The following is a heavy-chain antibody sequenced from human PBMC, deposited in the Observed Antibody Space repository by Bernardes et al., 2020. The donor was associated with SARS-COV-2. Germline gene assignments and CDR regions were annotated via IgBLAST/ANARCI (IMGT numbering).Heavy chain of an antibody. CDR2: ISSSSSYI. Sequence: GGSLRLSCAASGFTFSSYSMNWVRQAPGKGLEWVSSISSSSSYIYYADSVKGRFTISRDNAKNSLYLQMNSLRAEDTAVYYCAREGLGVVRGVTGSYYYYYGMDVWGQGTTVTVSS. D-gene: IGHD3-10*01. J-gene: IGHJ6*02. CDR3: AREGLGVVRGVTGSYYYYYGMDV. V-gene: IGHV3-21*01. CDR1: GFTFSSYS.